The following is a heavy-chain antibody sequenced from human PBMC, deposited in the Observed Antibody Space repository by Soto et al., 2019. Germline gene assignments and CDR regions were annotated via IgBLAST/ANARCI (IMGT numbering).Heavy chain of an antibody. J-gene: IGHJ6*02. CDR1: GGFISGNY. CDR2: IYYSGST. D-gene: IGHD2-21*02. Sequence: KPSETLSLTCSVSGGFISGNYWSWIRQSPGKALEWIGYIYYSGSTNYKPSLRSRVTMSVDTSKNQFSLNLSSVTAADTAVYYCARLAYCDGDCYPTPEYYSYYPMDVWGQGTTVTVSS. CDR3: ARLAYCDGDCYPTPEYYSYYPMDV. V-gene: IGHV4-59*01.